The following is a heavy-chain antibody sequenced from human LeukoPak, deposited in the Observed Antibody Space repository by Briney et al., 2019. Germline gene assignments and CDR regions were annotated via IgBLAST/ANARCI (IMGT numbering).Heavy chain of an antibody. CDR2: ISGSGDST. CDR1: GLTFSSYA. Sequence: RGSLRLSCAPSGLTFSSYAMSWVRQAPGKGVEWVSTISGSGDSTFYADSVKGRFTISRDNSKNTLYLQMNSLRADDTAVYYCAKDRSYGMDVWGQGTTVTVSS. V-gene: IGHV3-23*01. CDR3: AKDRSYGMDV. J-gene: IGHJ6*02.